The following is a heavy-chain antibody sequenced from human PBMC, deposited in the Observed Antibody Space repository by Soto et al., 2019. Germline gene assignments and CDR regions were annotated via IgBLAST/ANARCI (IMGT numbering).Heavy chain of an antibody. CDR3: ARGVGYCSGGSCYPRMDV. D-gene: IGHD2-15*01. V-gene: IGHV1-69*06. J-gene: IGHJ6*02. CDR2: IIPIFGTA. CDR1: GGTFSSYA. Sequence: ASVKVSCKASGGTFSSYAISWVRQAPGQGXEWMGGIIPIFGTANYAQKFQGRVTITADKSTSTAYMELSSLRSEDTAVYYCARGVGYCSGGSCYPRMDVWGQGSTVTVSS.